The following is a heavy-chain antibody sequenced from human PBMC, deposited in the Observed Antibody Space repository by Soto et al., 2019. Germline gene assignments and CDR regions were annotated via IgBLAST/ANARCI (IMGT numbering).Heavy chain of an antibody. CDR3: AKSGFRGVSDLDWLLIGPRVLFDP. Sequence: GSLRLPCVPSGFTLSTYAMSWVRQAPGKGLELVSTLTGSGGSTFYADSVRSRFTISRDNSQNTLYLQMTSLRAEEMAVYYCAKSGFRGVSDLDWLLIGPRVLFDPWGQGTRVTVS. J-gene: IGHJ5*02. D-gene: IGHD3-3*01. CDR2: LTGSGGST. V-gene: IGHV3-23*01. CDR1: GFTLSTYA.